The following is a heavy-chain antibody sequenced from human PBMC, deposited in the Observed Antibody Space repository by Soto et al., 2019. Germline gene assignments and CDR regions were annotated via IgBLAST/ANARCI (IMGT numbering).Heavy chain of an antibody. CDR1: GGSISSGDYY. CDR2: IYYSGST. Sequence: SETLSLTCTVSGGSISSGDYYWSWIRQPPGKGLEWIGYIYYSGSTYYNPSLKSRVTISVDTSKNQFSLKLSSVTAADTAVYYCARAGIAARPRQGVDIYYYYYGMDVWGQGTTVTVSS. D-gene: IGHD6-6*01. J-gene: IGHJ6*02. V-gene: IGHV4-30-4*01. CDR3: ARAGIAARPRQGVDIYYYYYGMDV.